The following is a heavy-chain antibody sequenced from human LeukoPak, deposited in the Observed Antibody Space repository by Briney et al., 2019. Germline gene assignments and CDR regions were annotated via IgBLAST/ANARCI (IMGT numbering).Heavy chain of an antibody. CDR1: GYTLSSHC. J-gene: IGHJ6*02. D-gene: IGHD2-15*01. Sequence: GAPVKGSCQAFGYTLSSHCISWGGQAPGQRVEWVGRISAFKGKTKYAQKLQGRVTMTTDTSTSTAYMELRSLRSDDTAVYYCARDLLGYCSGGSCLLYYYYGMDVWGQGTTVTVSS. CDR3: ARDLLGYCSGGSCLLYYYYGMDV. V-gene: IGHV1-18*01. CDR2: ISAFKGKT.